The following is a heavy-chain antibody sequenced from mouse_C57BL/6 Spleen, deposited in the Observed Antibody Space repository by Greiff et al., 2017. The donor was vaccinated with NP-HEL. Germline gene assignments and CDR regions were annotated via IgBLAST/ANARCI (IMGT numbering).Heavy chain of an antibody. V-gene: IGHV14-1*01. CDR3: TTAYYSNYDYAMDY. Sequence: EVQVVESGAELVRPGASVKLSCTASGFNIKDYYMHWVKQRPEQGLEWIGRIDPEDGDTEYAPKFQGKATMTADTSSNTAYLQLSSLTSEDTAVYYCTTAYYSNYDYAMDYWGQGTSVTVSS. CDR1: GFNIKDYY. J-gene: IGHJ4*01. D-gene: IGHD2-5*01. CDR2: IDPEDGDT.